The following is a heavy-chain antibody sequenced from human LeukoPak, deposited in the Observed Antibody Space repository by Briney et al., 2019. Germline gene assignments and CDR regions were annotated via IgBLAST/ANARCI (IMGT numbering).Heavy chain of an antibody. CDR2: ISSSSSYI. D-gene: IGHD3-9*01. Sequence: GGSLRLSCAASGFTFSSYSMNWVRQAPGKGLEWVSSISSSSSYIYYADSVKGRFTISRDNAKNSLYLQMNSLRAEDMAVYYCARDGLRYFDWLFCMDVWGKGTTVTISS. J-gene: IGHJ6*03. CDR1: GFTFSSYS. CDR3: ARDGLRYFDWLFCMDV. V-gene: IGHV3-21*01.